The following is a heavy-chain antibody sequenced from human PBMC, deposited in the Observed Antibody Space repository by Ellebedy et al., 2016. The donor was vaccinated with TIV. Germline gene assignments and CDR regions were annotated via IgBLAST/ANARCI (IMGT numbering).Heavy chain of an antibody. J-gene: IGHJ4*02. Sequence: MPGGSLRLSCTVSGYSISSGYYWGWIRQSPGKGLEWIGSIYHTGSTYYNPSFKSRVTISVDTSKNQFSLKLSSVTAADTAVYYCARNSRATIDYWGQGTLVTVSS. CDR3: ARNSRATIDY. V-gene: IGHV4-38-2*02. CDR1: GYSISSGYY. CDR2: IYHTGST. D-gene: IGHD4-23*01.